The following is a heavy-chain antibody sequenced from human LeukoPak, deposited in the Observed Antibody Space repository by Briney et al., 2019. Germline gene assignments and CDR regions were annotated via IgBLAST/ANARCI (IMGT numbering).Heavy chain of an antibody. CDR2: IYYSGST. J-gene: IGHJ4*02. CDR3: ARERWEGGSYVMGFDY. CDR1: GGSIRSHY. Sequence: PSETLSLTCSVSGGSIRSHYWNWIRQPPGKGLEWVGHIYYSGSTYYNPSLKSRITISVDTSKNQFSLRLSSVTAADTAVYYCARERWEGGSYVMGFDYWGQGALVTVSS. D-gene: IGHD1-26*01. V-gene: IGHV4-59*11.